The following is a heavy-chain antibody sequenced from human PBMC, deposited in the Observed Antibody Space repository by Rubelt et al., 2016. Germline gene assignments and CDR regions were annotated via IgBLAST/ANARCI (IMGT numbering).Heavy chain of an antibody. J-gene: IGHJ3*02. CDR1: GYTFTSYD. Sequence: QVQLVQSGAEVKKPGASVKVSCKASGYTFTSYDINWVRQATGQGLEWMGWINPNSGGTNYAQKFQVRVTMTRDTSISTAYMELSRLRSDETAVYYCARSRAREFDIWGQGTMVTVSS. CDR3: ARSRAREFDI. CDR2: INPNSGGT. V-gene: IGHV1-2*02. D-gene: IGHD1-26*01.